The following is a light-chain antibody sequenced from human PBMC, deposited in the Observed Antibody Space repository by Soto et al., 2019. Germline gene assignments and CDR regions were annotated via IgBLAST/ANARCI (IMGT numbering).Light chain of an antibody. CDR2: DVS. Sequence: DIQMTQSPSTLSASVGDRVTITCRASQSISDSLAWYQQNPGKAPDLLISDVSSLERGVASRFSGSGSGTEFTLTISSMQPDDFATYYCQQYHGYSRTFGQGTKVEI. J-gene: IGKJ1*01. CDR1: QSISDS. CDR3: QQYHGYSRT. V-gene: IGKV1-5*01.